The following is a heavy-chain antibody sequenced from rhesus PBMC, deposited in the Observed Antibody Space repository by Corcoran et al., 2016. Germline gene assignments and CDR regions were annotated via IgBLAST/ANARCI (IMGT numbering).Heavy chain of an antibody. Sequence: QVQLQESGPGLVKPSETLSLTCAVSGASISSYWWSWIRQPPGKGLEWIGEINGNSGSTYYNPSLKSRVTISKDASKIQFSLKLSSVTAADTAVYYWATGGSYFYNSLDVWGRGVLVTVSS. D-gene: IGHD3-16*01. CDR3: ATGGSYFYNSLDV. V-gene: IGHV4-80*01. J-gene: IGHJ5-2*02. CDR1: GASISSYW. CDR2: INGNSGST.